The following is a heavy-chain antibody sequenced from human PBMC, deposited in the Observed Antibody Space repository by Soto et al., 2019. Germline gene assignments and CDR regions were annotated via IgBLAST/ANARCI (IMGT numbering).Heavy chain of an antibody. J-gene: IGHJ4*02. CDR3: ANSPTMKVVVQYYFDY. D-gene: IGHD3-22*01. CDR2: ISGSGGST. V-gene: IGHV3-23*01. CDR1: GFTFSSYA. Sequence: PGGSLRLACAASGFTFSSYAMSWVRQAPGKGLEWVSAISGSGGSTYYADSVMGRFTISRDNSKNTLYLQMNSLRAEDTAVYYCANSPTMKVVVQYYFDYWGQGT.